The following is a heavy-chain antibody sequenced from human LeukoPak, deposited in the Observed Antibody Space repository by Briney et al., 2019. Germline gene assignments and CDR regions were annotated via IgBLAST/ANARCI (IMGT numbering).Heavy chain of an antibody. V-gene: IGHV4-59*02. CDR1: GGSVSSNY. D-gene: IGHD2-2*03. CDR2: IYYSRST. J-gene: IGHJ4*02. CDR3: ARDRVVGYCSSTSCYSVFDY. Sequence: PSETLSLTCTVSGGSVSSNYWSWIRQSPGKGLEWIGYIYYSRSTVYNPSLKSRITISVDTSKNQISLKVSSVTAADTAVYYCARDRVVGYCSSTSCYSVFDYWGQGTLVTVSS.